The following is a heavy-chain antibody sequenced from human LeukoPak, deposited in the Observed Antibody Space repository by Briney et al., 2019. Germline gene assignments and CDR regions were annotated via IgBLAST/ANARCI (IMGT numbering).Heavy chain of an antibody. CDR1: GYSISTSYS. Sequence: SETLSLTCAVSGYSISTSYSWGWIRQPPGRGLEWIGGIYHSGTTYYNPSLKSRVTISVDTSKNQFSLILSSVNASDTAVYYCAREEGIRLGELSSFGPWGQGTLVTVSS. D-gene: IGHD3-16*02. CDR2: IYHSGTT. CDR3: AREEGIRLGELSSFGP. V-gene: IGHV4-38-2*02. J-gene: IGHJ5*02.